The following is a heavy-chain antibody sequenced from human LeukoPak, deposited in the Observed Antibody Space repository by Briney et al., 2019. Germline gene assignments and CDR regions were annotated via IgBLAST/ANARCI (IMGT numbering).Heavy chain of an antibody. CDR2: INFRSGGT. D-gene: IGHD3-16*02. CDR1: GYTFTSYY. CDR3: ARAVNGLDV. J-gene: IGHJ6*02. Sequence: GASVKVSCKASGYTFTSYYIHWVRQAPGQGLEWMGVINFRSGGTTYAQKFQGRVSMTRDTPTSTAYMELTSLRSDDTAVFYCARAVNGLDVWGQGTTVTVSS. V-gene: IGHV1-46*01.